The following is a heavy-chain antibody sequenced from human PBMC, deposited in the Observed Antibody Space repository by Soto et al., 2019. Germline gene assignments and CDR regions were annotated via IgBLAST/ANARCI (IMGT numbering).Heavy chain of an antibody. CDR1: GGSISSSNW. CDR2: IYHGGST. Sequence: SETLSLTCAVSGGSISSSNWWSWVRQPPGKGLEWIGEIYHGGSTNYNPSLRSRVTISVDKSKNQFSLKLSSVTAADTAVYYCARSRGYYDSSGYSYYWGQGTLVTVSS. J-gene: IGHJ4*02. CDR3: ARSRGYYDSSGYSYY. D-gene: IGHD3-22*01. V-gene: IGHV4-4*02.